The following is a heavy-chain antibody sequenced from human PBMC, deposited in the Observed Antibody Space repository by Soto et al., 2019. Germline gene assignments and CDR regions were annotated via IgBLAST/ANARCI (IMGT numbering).Heavy chain of an antibody. CDR1: GVSVWSQV. Sequence: PWGSLGLGCASCGVSVWSQVIDGFLQAPVKRLEWVSYISGRGATKYYAGSVKGRFTISRDNARNVLYLQMSSLRAEDTAVYYCERADYYGSKVNWGQRTLVTVSS. V-gene: IGHV3-48*01. J-gene: IGHJ1*01. CDR3: ERADYYGSKVN. D-gene: IGHD3-22*01. CDR2: ISGRGATK.